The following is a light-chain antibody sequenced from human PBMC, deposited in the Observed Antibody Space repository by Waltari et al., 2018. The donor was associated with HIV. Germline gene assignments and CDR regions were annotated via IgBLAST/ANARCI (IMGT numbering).Light chain of an antibody. CDR1: SSHIGNNY. J-gene: IGLJ1*01. V-gene: IGLV1-51*02. Sequence: QSVLTQPPSVSAAPGQTVTISCSGNSSHIGNNYVSWYQQLPGTAPTLLIYENNKRPSGIPDRSSGSKSGTSATLGITGLQTGDEADYYCGTWDSSLSAGGVFGTGTKVTVL. CDR2: ENN. CDR3: GTWDSSLSAGGV.